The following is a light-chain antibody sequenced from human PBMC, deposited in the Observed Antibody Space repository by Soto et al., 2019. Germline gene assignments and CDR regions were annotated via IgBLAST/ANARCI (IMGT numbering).Light chain of an antibody. CDR3: SSYTSSSTVV. V-gene: IGLV2-14*01. J-gene: IGLJ2*01. Sequence: QSALTQPASVSGSPGQSITISCTGTSSDVGGYNYVSWYQQHPGNAPKLMIYDVSNRPSGVSNRFSGSKSGNTASLTISGLQAVYEADYYCSSYTSSSTVVFGGGPKRTVL. CDR1: SSDVGGYNY. CDR2: DVS.